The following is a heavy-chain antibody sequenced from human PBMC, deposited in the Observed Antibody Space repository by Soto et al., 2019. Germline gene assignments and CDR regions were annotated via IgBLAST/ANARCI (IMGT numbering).Heavy chain of an antibody. CDR1: GFTFGSYG. V-gene: IGHV3-23*01. Sequence: AGGSLRLSCAASGFTFGSYGMSWVRQAPRKGLEWVSHISDSGGSTNYADPVKGRFTISRDNPQNTLYLQMNSLRAEDTAVYYCARDLSGYDFDYWGQGTLVTVSS. CDR2: ISDSGGST. CDR3: ARDLSGYDFDY. J-gene: IGHJ4*02. D-gene: IGHD5-12*01.